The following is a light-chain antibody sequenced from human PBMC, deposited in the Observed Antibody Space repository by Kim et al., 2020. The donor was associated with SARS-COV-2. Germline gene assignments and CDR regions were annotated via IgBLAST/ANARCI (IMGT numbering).Light chain of an antibody. J-gene: IGLJ2*01. CDR3: CSYAGQYPLP. Sequence: QSALTQPRSVSGSPGQSVVISCTGTSSDVGAYNHVSWYQQHPGRAPKLIIYNVAERPSGVPDRFAGSKSGNTASLTISGLQSEDEADYYCCSYAGQYPLPFGGGTQLTVL. CDR2: NVA. V-gene: IGLV2-11*01. CDR1: SSDVGAYNH.